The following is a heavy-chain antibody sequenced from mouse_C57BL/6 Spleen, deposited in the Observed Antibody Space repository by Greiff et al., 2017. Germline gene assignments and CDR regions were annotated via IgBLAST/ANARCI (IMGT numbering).Heavy chain of an antibody. CDR1: GYTFTSYW. CDR3: AREMVTSYAMDY. Sequence: VQLQQSGAELAKPGASVQLSCKASGYTFTSYWMHWVKQRPGQGLEWIGYITPSSGYTKYNQKFKDKATLTADKSSSTAYMQLSSLTYEDSAVYYCAREMVTSYAMDYWGQGTSVTVSS. V-gene: IGHV1-7*01. J-gene: IGHJ4*01. CDR2: ITPSSGYT. D-gene: IGHD2-2*01.